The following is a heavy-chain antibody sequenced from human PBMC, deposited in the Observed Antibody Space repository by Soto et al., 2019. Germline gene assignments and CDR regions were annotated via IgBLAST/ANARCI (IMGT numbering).Heavy chain of an antibody. CDR1: GFSFNDNW. V-gene: IGHV3-74*01. CDR2: LKSDGRDT. J-gene: IGHJ6*02. Sequence: GGSLRLSCAASGFSFNDNWMHWVRQVPGKGLMWVSRLKSDGRDTIYADSVKGRFTVSRDTAKNTLYLQMNSLRVEDTAVYYCVRERPGPRRGGYYYYYVLDAWGQGTTVTVSS. CDR3: VRERPGPRRGGYYYYYVLDA. D-gene: IGHD2-15*01.